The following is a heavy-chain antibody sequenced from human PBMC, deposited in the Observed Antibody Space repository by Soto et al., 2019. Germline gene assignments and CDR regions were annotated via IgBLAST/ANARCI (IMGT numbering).Heavy chain of an antibody. Sequence: EVQLLESGGGAVQPGGSLRLSCAASGFTFSNYAMHWVRQAPGKGLEWVAAINKSGSKKYYADSVKGRFTISRDNSKNTLFLQMNSLRVEDTAIYYCARGRGDPEGDGNYFQDWGQGTLVTVSS. CDR2: INKSGSKK. V-gene: IGHV3-23*05. D-gene: IGHD2-21*01. CDR3: ARGRGDPEGDGNYFQD. J-gene: IGHJ1*01. CDR1: GFTFSNYA.